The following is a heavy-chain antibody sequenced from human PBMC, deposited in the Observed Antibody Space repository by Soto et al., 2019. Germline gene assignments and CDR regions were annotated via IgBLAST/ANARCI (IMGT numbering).Heavy chain of an antibody. CDR1: GFTFSSYS. J-gene: IGHJ3*02. CDR2: ISSSSSYI. Sequence: VGSLRLSCAASGFTFSSYSMNWVRQAPGKGLEWVSSISSSSSYIYYADSVKGRFTISRDNAKNSLYLQMNSLRAEDTAVYYCAKVGYGDWGWRAFDIWGQGTMVTVSS. CDR3: AKVGYGDWGWRAFDI. V-gene: IGHV3-21*01. D-gene: IGHD4-17*01.